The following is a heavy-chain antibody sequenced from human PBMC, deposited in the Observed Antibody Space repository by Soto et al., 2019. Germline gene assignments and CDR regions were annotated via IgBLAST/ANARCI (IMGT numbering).Heavy chain of an antibody. J-gene: IGHJ5*02. CDR3: ARQYCSGGSCWGRGFDP. CDR2: IFSNDEK. Sequence: QVTLKESGPVLVKPTETLTLTCTVSGFSLSNARMGVSWLRQPPGKALEWLAHIFSNDEKSYSTSLKSRLTIAKDTSKSQVVLTMTNMDPVDTATYYCARQYCSGGSCWGRGFDPWGQGTLVTVSS. V-gene: IGHV2-26*01. CDR1: GFSLSNARMG. D-gene: IGHD2-15*01.